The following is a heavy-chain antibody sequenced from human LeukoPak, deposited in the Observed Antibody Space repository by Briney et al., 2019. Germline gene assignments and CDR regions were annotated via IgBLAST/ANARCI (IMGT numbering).Heavy chain of an antibody. J-gene: IGHJ4*02. V-gene: IGHV3-30*02. CDR3: AKAPSIFGVVRGFDS. D-gene: IGHD3-3*01. Sequence: PGGSLRLSRAASGFTFSSYGMHWVRQAPGKGLEWVAFIQYDRSSEYYADSVKGRFSISRDNSKNTLYLLMNSLRVEDTAVYYCAKAPSIFGVVRGFDSWGQGTLVTVST. CDR2: IQYDRSSE. CDR1: GFTFSSYG.